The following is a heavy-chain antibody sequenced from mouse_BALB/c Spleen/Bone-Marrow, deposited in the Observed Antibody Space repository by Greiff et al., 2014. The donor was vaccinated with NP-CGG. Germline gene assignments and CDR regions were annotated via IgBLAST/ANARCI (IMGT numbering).Heavy chain of an antibody. CDR2: IWGDGST. CDR3: ARDSFLITRALDY. D-gene: IGHD2-4*01. J-gene: IGHJ4*01. CDR1: GFSLTGYG. Sequence: VHVKQSGPGLVAPSQSLSITCTVSGFSLTGYGVSWVRQSPGKGLEWLGMIWGDGSTDYNSALKSRLSISKDNSKSQVFLKMNSLQTDDTARYYCARDSFLITRALDYWGQGTSVTVSS. V-gene: IGHV2-6-7*01.